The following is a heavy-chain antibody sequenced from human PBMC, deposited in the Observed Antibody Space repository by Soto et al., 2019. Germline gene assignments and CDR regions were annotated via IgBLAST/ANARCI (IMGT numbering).Heavy chain of an antibody. J-gene: IGHJ4*02. V-gene: IGHV1-69*13. CDR3: ARQYSSGREPDH. D-gene: IGHD6-19*01. CDR1: GGTFSSYA. CDR2: IIPIFGTA. Sequence: ASVKVSCKASGGTFSSYAISWVRQAPGQGLEWMGGIIPIFGTANYAQKFQGRVTITADESTSTAYMELSSLRSEVTAVYYCARQYSSGREPDHWGQGTLVTVSS.